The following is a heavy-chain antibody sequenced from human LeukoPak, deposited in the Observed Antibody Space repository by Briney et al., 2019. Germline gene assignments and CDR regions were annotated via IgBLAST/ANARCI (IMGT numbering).Heavy chain of an antibody. Sequence: GGSLRLSCAASGFTFSSYAMSWVRQAPGKGLEWVSAISGSGGSTYYADSVKGRFTISRDNSKNTLYLQMNSLRAEDTAVYYCALPLRWIAAAVSGGRDVWGKGTTVTVSS. CDR3: ALPLRWIAAAVSGGRDV. V-gene: IGHV3-23*01. CDR2: ISGSGGST. CDR1: GFTFSSYA. J-gene: IGHJ6*04. D-gene: IGHD6-13*01.